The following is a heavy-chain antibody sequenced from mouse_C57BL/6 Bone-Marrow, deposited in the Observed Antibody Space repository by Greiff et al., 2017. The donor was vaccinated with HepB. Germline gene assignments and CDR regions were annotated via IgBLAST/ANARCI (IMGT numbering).Heavy chain of an antibody. Sequence: EVKLMESGGGLVKPGGSLKLSCAASGFTFSSYAMSWVRQTPEKRLEWVATISDGGSYTYYTDNVKGRVTISRDNAKNNLYLQMSHLKSEDPAMYYCARGPTGTAFDYWGQGTTLTVSS. D-gene: IGHD1-2*01. J-gene: IGHJ2*01. V-gene: IGHV5-4*03. CDR3: ARGPTGTAFDY. CDR2: ISDGGSYT. CDR1: GFTFSSYA.